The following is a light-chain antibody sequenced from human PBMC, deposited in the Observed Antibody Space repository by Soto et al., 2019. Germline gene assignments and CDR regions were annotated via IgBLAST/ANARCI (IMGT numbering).Light chain of an antibody. CDR3: QQYDSAPPT. J-gene: IGKJ2*01. CDR2: DAS. CDR1: QSVSSY. V-gene: IGKV3-11*01. Sequence: EIVLTQSPATLSLSPGERATLSCRASQSVSSYLAWYQQKPGQAPRLLIYDASNRATGIPARFSGSGSGTDFTLTISSLEPEDFAVYYCQQYDSAPPTFGQGTKLEIK.